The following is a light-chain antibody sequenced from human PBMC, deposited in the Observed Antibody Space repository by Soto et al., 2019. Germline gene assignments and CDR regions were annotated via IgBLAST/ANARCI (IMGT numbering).Light chain of an antibody. V-gene: IGKV1-12*01. J-gene: IGKJ5*01. Sequence: DIQMTQSPSTVSASVGDRVTITCRASQGISRVLGWYQQKPGNAPKILIFAASSLQSGVPSRFSGSGSGTDFTLTISNLQPEDFATYYCQQDYSFPITFGQGTRLEIK. CDR2: AAS. CDR3: QQDYSFPIT. CDR1: QGISRV.